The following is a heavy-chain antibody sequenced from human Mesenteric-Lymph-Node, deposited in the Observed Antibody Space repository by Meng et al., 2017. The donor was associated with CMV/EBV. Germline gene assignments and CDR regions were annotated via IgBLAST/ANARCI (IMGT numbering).Heavy chain of an antibody. V-gene: IGHV4-39*02. D-gene: IGHD3-10*01. CDR2: IFSSGSS. J-gene: IGHJ5*02. Sequence: QVRAPGPLPVQPPGTRSLKGTCSSACSSSCWHYWGWIRQPPGKGLEWIGSIFSSGSSHYNPALESRVTISIDKSTNEFFLNLGSVTAADTAMYFCARDTLTYSYGPGWIDPWGQGTLVTVSS. CDR1: SACSSSCWHY. CDR3: ARDTLTYSYGPGWIDP.